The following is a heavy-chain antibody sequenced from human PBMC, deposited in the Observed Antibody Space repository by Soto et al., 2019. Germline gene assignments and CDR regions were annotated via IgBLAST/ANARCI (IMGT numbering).Heavy chain of an antibody. CDR2: IGTAGDT. CDR3: ARGAADIVATITGWFDP. D-gene: IGHD5-12*01. Sequence: EVQLVESGGGLVQPGGSLRLSCAASGFTFSSYDMHWVRQATGKGLEWVSAIGTAGDTYYPGSVKGRFTISRENAKNSLYPQMNSLRAGDTAVYFCARGAADIVATITGWFDPCGQGTLVAVSA. CDR1: GFTFSSYD. V-gene: IGHV3-13*04. J-gene: IGHJ5*02.